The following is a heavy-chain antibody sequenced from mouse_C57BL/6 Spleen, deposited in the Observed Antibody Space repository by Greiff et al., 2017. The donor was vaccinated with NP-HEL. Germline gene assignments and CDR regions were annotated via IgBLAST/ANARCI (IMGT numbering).Heavy chain of an antibody. CDR2: IYPGDGDT. V-gene: IGHV1-80*01. J-gene: IGHJ4*01. D-gene: IGHD1-1*01. CDR1: GYAFSSYW. CDR3: ARTIYYYGSSYFYYAMDY. Sequence: QVQLQQSGAELVKPGASVKISCKASGYAFSSYWMNWVKQRPGKGLEWIGQIYPGDGDTNYNGKFKGKATLTADKSSSTAYMQLSSLTSEDSAVYFCARTIYYYGSSYFYYAMDYWGQGTSVTASS.